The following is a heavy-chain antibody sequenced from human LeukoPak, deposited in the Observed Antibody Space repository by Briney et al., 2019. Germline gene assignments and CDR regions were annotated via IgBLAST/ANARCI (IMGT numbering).Heavy chain of an antibody. D-gene: IGHD2-21*01. CDR2: MNPNNGNT. CDR1: GYTFTSYH. V-gene: IGHV1-8*03. J-gene: IGHJ4*02. CDR3: ARGLYCGGNCNDY. Sequence: GASVKVSCKASGYTFTSYHINWVRQATGQGLEWMGWMNPNNGNTDSAPKFRGRVTITRDTSISTAYMELSSLRSEDTAIYYCARGLYCGGNCNDYWGQGTLVTVSS.